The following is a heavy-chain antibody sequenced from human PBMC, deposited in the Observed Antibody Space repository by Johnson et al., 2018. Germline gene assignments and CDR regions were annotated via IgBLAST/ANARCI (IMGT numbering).Heavy chain of an antibody. CDR3: ARPRYSSSSGAMDV. CDR2: INHSGST. D-gene: IGHD6-6*01. V-gene: IGHV4-34*01. J-gene: IGHJ6*03. Sequence: QVQLQQWGAGLLKPSETLSLTCAVYGGSFSGYYWSWIRQPPGKGLEWIGEINHSGSTNYNPSLKSRVTISVDTSKNQFSRKLSSVTAADTALDYCARPRYSSSSGAMDVWGKGTTVTVAS. CDR1: GGSFSGYY.